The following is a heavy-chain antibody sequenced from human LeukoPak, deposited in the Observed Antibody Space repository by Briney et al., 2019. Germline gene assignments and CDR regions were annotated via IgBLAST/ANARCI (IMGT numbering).Heavy chain of an antibody. CDR1: GFRVSDYY. V-gene: IGHV3-66*03. Sequence: GGSLRLSCAVSGFRVSDYYMSWGRQAPGEGLEWVGLIRDSGEAFYADFARGRFAISRDESENTLYLQMNSLRVEDTAVYFCARDRAANQDWVEFDPWGQGTPVIVSS. J-gene: IGHJ5*02. CDR2: IRDSGEA. CDR3: ARDRAANQDWVEFDP. D-gene: IGHD3/OR15-3a*01.